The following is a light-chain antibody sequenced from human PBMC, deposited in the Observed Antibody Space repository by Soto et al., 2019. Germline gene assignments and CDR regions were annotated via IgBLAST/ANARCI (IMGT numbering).Light chain of an antibody. J-gene: IGLJ1*01. CDR1: SSNIGAGYD. V-gene: IGLV1-40*01. Sequence: QSVLTQPPSVSGAPGQRVTTSCTGSSSNIGAGYDVHWYQQLPGTAPKLLIYDNSYRPSGVPDRFSGSKSGTSASLAITGLQAEDEADYYCQSYDSSLSAYVFGAGTKVTVL. CDR3: QSYDSSLSAYV. CDR2: DNS.